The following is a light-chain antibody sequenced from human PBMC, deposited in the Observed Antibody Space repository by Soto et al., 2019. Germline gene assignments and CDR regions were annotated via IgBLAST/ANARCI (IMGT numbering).Light chain of an antibody. CDR3: QQHGTSPI. V-gene: IGKV3-20*01. CDR1: QAVSSIL. Sequence: EVVLTQSLGTLSLSPGERATLSCRASQAVSSILLAWYQQKPGQAPRLLIYGASSRATGIPDRFSGSGSGTHFTLTVSRLEPEDFAVYYCQQHGTSPIFGGGTKVEIK. J-gene: IGKJ4*01. CDR2: GAS.